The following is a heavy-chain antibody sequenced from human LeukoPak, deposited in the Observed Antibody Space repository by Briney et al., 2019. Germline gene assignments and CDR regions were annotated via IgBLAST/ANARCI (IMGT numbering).Heavy chain of an antibody. Sequence: ASVKVSCKASGGTFSSYAISWVRQAPGQGLEWMGGIIPIFGTANYAQKFQGRVTITTDESTSTAYMELSSLRSEDTAVYYCARARNYYDCSGYYSSWGQGTLVTVSS. D-gene: IGHD3-22*01. CDR1: GGTFSSYA. CDR3: ARARNYYDCSGYYSS. J-gene: IGHJ5*02. V-gene: IGHV1-69*05. CDR2: IIPIFGTA.